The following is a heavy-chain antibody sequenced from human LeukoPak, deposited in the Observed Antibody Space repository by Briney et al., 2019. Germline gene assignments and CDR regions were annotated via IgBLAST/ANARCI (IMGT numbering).Heavy chain of an antibody. CDR3: ARDGYCSSTSCYSDYYYYYGMDV. CDR1: GYTFTSYG. D-gene: IGHD2-2*01. V-gene: IGHV1-18*01. J-gene: IGHJ6*02. CDR2: ISAYNGNT. Sequence: ASVKVSCEASGYTFTSYGISWVRQAPGQGLEWMGWISAYNGNTNYAQKLQGRVTMTTDTSTSTAYMELRSLRSDDTAVYYCARDGYCSSTSCYSDYYYYYGMDVWGQGTTVTVSS.